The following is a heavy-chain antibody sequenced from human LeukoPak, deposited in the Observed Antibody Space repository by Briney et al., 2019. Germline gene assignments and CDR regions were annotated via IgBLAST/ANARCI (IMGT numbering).Heavy chain of an antibody. V-gene: IGHV3-53*01. CDR1: GFTVSTNY. CDR3: ARGGYAHYYGMDV. D-gene: IGHD5-18*01. CDR2: IYSGGTT. Sequence: PGGSLRLSCAASGFTVSTNYMSWVRQAPGKGLEWVSVIYSGGTTNYADSAKGRFTISRDNSKNTVYLQMNSLRAEDTAVYYCARGGYAHYYGMDVWGQGTTVTVS. J-gene: IGHJ6*02.